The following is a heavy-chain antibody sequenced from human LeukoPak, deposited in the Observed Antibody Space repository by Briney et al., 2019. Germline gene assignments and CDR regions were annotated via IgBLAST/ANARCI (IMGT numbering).Heavy chain of an antibody. J-gene: IGHJ4*02. Sequence: PSETLSLTCTVSGASISGSGYYWGWIRQPPGKGLEWIGNIYDSGSTYYNASLQSRVTISIDTSKNQFSLKLSSVTAADTAVYYCAREKGYSSGPDYWGQGTLVTVSS. D-gene: IGHD6-19*01. CDR1: GASISGSGYY. CDR2: IYDSGST. V-gene: IGHV4-39*07. CDR3: AREKGYSSGPDY.